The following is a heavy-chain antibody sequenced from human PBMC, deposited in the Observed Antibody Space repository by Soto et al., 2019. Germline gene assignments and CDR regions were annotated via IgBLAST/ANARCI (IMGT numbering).Heavy chain of an antibody. J-gene: IGHJ6*03. CDR3: ARSSGTYYYGSGSLTRAVYYMDV. D-gene: IGHD3-10*01. Sequence: SETLSLTCTVSGGSISSYYWSWIRQPPGKGLEWIGYIYYSGSTNYNPSLKSRVTISVDTSKNQFSLKLSSVTAADTAVYYCARSSGTYYYGSGSLTRAVYYMDVWGKGTTVTVSS. CDR2: IYYSGST. V-gene: IGHV4-59*08. CDR1: GGSISSYY.